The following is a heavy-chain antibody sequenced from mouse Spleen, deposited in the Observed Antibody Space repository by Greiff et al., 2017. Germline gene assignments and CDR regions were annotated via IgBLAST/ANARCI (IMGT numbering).Heavy chain of an antibody. CDR2: ISSGGGST. CDR3: ARPLLRAMDY. D-gene: IGHD1-2*01. V-gene: IGHV5-9*01. J-gene: IGHJ4*01. CDR1: GFTFSSYY. Sequence: EVMLVESGGGLVKLGGSLKLSCAASGFTFSSYYMSWVRQTPEKRLEWVATISSGGGSTYYPDSVKGRFTISRDNAKNTLYLQMSSLNSEDTAVYYCARPLLRAMDYWGQGTSVTVSS.